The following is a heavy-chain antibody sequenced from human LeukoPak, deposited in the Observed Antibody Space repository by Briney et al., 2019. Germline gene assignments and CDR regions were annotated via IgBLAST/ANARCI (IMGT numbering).Heavy chain of an antibody. D-gene: IGHD5-18*01. J-gene: IGHJ4*02. CDR2: INRDGSEK. Sequence: GGSLRLSCAASGFNFRNYLMSWVRQTPGKGLDWVANINRDGSEKYHVDSVEGPFTLSRDNAKNPLFLQMNSLRVEGTAVYYCARRRGYSYGRNNYYFDYWGQGTLVTVSS. CDR3: ARRRGYSYGRNNYYFDY. V-gene: IGHV3-7*03. CDR1: GFNFRNYL.